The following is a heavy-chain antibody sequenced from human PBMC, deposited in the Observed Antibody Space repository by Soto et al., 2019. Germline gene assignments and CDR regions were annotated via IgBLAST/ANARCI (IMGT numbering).Heavy chain of an antibody. J-gene: IGHJ1*01. CDR3: ASARQYYYDSSGYSAEYFQH. CDR1: GGSISSGGYS. V-gene: IGHV4-30-2*01. CDR2: IYHSGST. Sequence: PSETLPLTCAVSGGSISSGGYSWSWIRQPPGKGLEWIGYIYHSGSTYYNPSLKSRVTISVDRSKNQFSLKLSSVTAADTAVYYCASARQYYYDSSGYSAEYFQHWGQGTLVTVSS. D-gene: IGHD3-22*01.